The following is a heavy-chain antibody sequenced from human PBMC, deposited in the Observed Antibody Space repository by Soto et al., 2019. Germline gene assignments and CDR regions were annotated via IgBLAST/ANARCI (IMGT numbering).Heavy chain of an antibody. V-gene: IGHV1-69*13. J-gene: IGHJ4*02. CDR3: ARGVHYDSTGYYYSY. CDR2: IIPIFGTA. Sequence: SVKVSCKASGGTFNKYAISWVRQAPGQGLEWMGGIIPIFGTANYAQNFQGRVTITADESTSTAYMELRSLRSEDTAVYYCARGVHYDSTGYYYSYWGQGTLVTVSS. D-gene: IGHD3-22*01. CDR1: GGTFNKYA.